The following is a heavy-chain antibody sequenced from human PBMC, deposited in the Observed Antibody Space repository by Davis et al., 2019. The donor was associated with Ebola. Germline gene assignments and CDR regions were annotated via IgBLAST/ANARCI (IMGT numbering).Heavy chain of an antibody. V-gene: IGHV7-4-1*02. Sequence: ASVKVSCKASGYTFTSYAMNWVRQAPGQGLEWMGWINTNTGNPTYAQGFTGRFVFSLDTSVSTAYLQISSLKAEDTAVYYCARSGSSWETYYYYGMDVWGKGTTVTVSS. CDR1: GYTFTSYA. D-gene: IGHD6-13*01. J-gene: IGHJ6*04. CDR3: ARSGSSWETYYYYGMDV. CDR2: INTNTGNP.